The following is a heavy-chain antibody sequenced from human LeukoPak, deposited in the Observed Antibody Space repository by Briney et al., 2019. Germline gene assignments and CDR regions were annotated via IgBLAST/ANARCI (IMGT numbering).Heavy chain of an antibody. CDR2: ISYDGSNK. D-gene: IGHD6-13*01. CDR1: GFTFSSHG. Sequence: GGSLRLSCAASGFTFSSHGMHWVRQAPGKGLEWVAVISYDGSNKYYADSVKGRFTISRDNSKNTLYLQMNSLRAEDTAVYYCAKVEGYSSSWYLDYWGQGTLVTVSS. V-gene: IGHV3-30*18. CDR3: AKVEGYSSSWYLDY. J-gene: IGHJ4*02.